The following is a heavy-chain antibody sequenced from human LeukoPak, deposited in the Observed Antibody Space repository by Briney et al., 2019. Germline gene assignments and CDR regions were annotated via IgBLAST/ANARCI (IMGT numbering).Heavy chain of an antibody. V-gene: IGHV3-7*05. CDR3: ARDSKISLGYYYDANGYYDY. D-gene: IGHD3-22*01. CDR1: GFTFSSYW. J-gene: IGHJ4*02. Sequence: GGALRLSCAASGFTFSSYWMSWVRQAPGKGLEWVANIKQGGSEKYYVDSVKGRFTISRDNAKNSLYLQMNSLRAEDTAVYYCARDSKISLGYYYDANGYYDYWGQGTLVTVFS. CDR2: IKQGGSEK.